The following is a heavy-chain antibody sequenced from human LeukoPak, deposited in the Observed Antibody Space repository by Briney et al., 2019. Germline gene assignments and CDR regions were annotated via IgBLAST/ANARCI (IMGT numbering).Heavy chain of an antibody. CDR3: ARLREVVIIPAAVDY. D-gene: IGHD2-2*01. Sequence: GGSLRLSCAASGFTFSSYWMSWVRQAPGKGLEWVANIKQDGSEKYYVDSVKGRFTTSRDNAKNSLYLQMNSLRAEDTAVYYCARLREVVIIPAAVDYWGQGTLVTVSS. CDR1: GFTFSSYW. CDR2: IKQDGSEK. V-gene: IGHV3-7*01. J-gene: IGHJ4*02.